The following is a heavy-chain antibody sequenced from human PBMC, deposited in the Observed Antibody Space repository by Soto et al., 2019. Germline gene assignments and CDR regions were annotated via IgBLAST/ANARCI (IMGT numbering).Heavy chain of an antibody. V-gene: IGHV3-74*01. CDR2: INSDGSST. J-gene: IGHJ6*02. Sequence: GRSKRLSCAASGFNFRSYWMHWIRQAQGKGLVWVSRINSDGSSTSYADSVKGRFTISRDNAKNTLYLQMNSLRAEDTAVYYCARDFPYDFWSGGTNYYYYYGMDVWVQGTTVTVSS. CDR3: ARDFPYDFWSGGTNYYYYYGMDV. D-gene: IGHD3-3*01. CDR1: GFNFRSYW.